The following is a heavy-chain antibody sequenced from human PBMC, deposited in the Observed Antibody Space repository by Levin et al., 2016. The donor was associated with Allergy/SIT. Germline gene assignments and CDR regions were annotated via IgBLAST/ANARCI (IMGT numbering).Heavy chain of an antibody. CDR2: VSGVGVAGAT. D-gene: IGHD1/OR15-1a*01. CDR1: GFNFSTFA. Sequence: GGSLRLSCVASGFNFSTFAMSWVRQAPGKGLEWVSLVSGVGVAGATHYVASMKGRVTISRDNSKNTLYLQMNSLRGEDTAMYYCAKVRRPGTAYYFDSWGQGTLVTVSA. J-gene: IGHJ4*02. CDR3: AKVRRPGTAYYFDS. V-gene: IGHV3-23*01.